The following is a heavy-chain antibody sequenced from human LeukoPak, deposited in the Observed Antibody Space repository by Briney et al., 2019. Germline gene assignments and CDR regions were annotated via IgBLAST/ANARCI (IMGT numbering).Heavy chain of an antibody. D-gene: IGHD3-22*01. J-gene: IGHJ4*02. Sequence: SVKVSCKASGYTFTSYGISWVRQAPGQGLEWMGGIIPIFGTANYAQKFQGRVTITADESTSTAYMELSSLRAEDTAVYYCARDVALMIVVDGALDYWGQGTLVTVSS. CDR2: IIPIFGTA. CDR3: ARDVALMIVVDGALDY. V-gene: IGHV1-69*13. CDR1: GYTFTSYG.